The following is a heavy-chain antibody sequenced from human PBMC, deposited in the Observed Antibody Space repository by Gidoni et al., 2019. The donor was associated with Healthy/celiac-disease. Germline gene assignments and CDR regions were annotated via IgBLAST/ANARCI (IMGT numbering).Heavy chain of an antibody. CDR2: INHSGSP. J-gene: IGHJ5*02. CDR1: GGSSSGYY. CDR3: ARGRRRITIFGVVDNWFDP. D-gene: IGHD3-3*01. V-gene: IGHV4-34*01. Sequence: QVQLQQWGAGLLKPSETLSLTCAVYGGSSSGYYWSWIRQPPGKGLEWIGDINHSGSPNYNPSLKSRVTISVDTSKNQFSLKLSSVTAADTAVYYCARGRRRITIFGVVDNWFDPWGQGTLVTVSS.